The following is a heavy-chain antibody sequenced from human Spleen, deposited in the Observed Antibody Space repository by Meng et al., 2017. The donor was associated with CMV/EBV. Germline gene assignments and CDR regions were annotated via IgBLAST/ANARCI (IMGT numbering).Heavy chain of an antibody. D-gene: IGHD2-2*01. Sequence: SETLSLTCTVSGYSIGTNNYYWAWIRQPPGKGLEWIGSVYYNGKTYYNPSLKSRVAISVDTSKNQYSLSLSSVTAADTAVYYCATARPGSTSCYYYWGQGTLVTVSS. J-gene: IGHJ4*02. CDR1: GYSIGTNNYY. V-gene: IGHV4-39*01. CDR2: VYYNGKT. CDR3: ATARPGSTSCYYY.